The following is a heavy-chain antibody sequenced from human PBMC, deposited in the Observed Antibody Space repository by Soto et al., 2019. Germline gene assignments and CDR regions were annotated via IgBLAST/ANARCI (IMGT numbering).Heavy chain of an antibody. J-gene: IGHJ6*02. CDR2: INSDGSST. CDR3: ARGETYYDFWSGYYFFGRSIASSYYGMDV. D-gene: IGHD3-3*01. V-gene: IGHV3-74*01. CDR1: GFTFSSYW. Sequence: GGSLRLSCAASGFTFSSYWMHWVRQAPGKGLVWVSRINSDGSSTSYADSVKGRFTISRDNAKNTLYLQMNSLRDEDTAVYYCARGETYYDFWSGYYFFGRSIASSYYGMDVWGQGTTVTVSS.